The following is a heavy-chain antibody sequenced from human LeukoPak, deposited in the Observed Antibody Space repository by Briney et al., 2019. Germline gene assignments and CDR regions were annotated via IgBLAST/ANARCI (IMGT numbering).Heavy chain of an antibody. CDR3: ARVGPQWLVRFHWFDP. Sequence: GASVKVSCKASGYTFTSYDINWVRQATGQGLEWMGWMKPNSGNTGYAQKFQGRVTMTRNTSISTAYMELSSLRSEDTAVYYCARVGPQWLVRFHWFDPWGQGTLVTVSS. V-gene: IGHV1-8*01. J-gene: IGHJ5*02. CDR1: GYTFTSYD. CDR2: MKPNSGNT. D-gene: IGHD6-19*01.